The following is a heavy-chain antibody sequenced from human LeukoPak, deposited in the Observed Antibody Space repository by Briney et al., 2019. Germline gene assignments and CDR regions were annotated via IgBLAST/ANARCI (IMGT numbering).Heavy chain of an antibody. CDR2: IVNTGT. CDR3: AKDWIQFNRVFDCFDS. D-gene: IGHD5-18*01. CDR1: GFPFETNA. J-gene: IGHJ4*02. Sequence: GGSLGLSCATSGFPFETNAMSWVRQAPGKGLEWVATIVNTGTFYADSVTGRFTISRDNSKNTVNLQMNRLRVEDTAIYYCAKDWIQFNRVFDCFDSWGQGTLVTASS. V-gene: IGHV3-23*01.